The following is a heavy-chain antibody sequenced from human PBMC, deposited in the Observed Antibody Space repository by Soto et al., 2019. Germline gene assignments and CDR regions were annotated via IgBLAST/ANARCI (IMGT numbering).Heavy chain of an antibody. J-gene: IGHJ6*02. D-gene: IGHD3-10*01. CDR3: AGPMVRGDPGMDV. V-gene: IGHV1-18*01. CDR1: GYTFTSYG. Sequence: QVQLVQSGPEVKKPGASVKVSCKASGYTFTSYGFSWVRQAPGQGLEWMGWISPYNGNPNSAENLQGRVTMTTDTSTSTAYMELRSLRSDDTAVYYCAGPMVRGDPGMDVWGQGTTVTVAS. CDR2: ISPYNGNP.